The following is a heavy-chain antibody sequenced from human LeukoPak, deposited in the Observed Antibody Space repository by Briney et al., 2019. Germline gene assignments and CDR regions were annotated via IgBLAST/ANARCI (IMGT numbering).Heavy chain of an antibody. J-gene: IGHJ4*02. V-gene: IGHV3-48*03. CDR2: ISTGGSTI. Sequence: GGSLRLSCAASGFTFSSYEMNWVRQAPGKGLEWVSYISTGGSTIYYADSVKGRFTISRDNAKNSLYLQMNSLRAEDTAVYYCAKGIAAAGTEYYFDYWGQGTLVTVSS. CDR1: GFTFSSYE. D-gene: IGHD6-13*01. CDR3: AKGIAAAGTEYYFDY.